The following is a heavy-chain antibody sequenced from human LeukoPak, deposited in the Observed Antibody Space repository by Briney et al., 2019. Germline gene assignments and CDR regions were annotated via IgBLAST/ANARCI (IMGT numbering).Heavy chain of an antibody. V-gene: IGHV4-4*09. CDR2: IYTSGST. CDR1: GASLSSDY. CDR3: ASLFYYDSSGYGFDY. D-gene: IGHD3-22*01. J-gene: IGHJ4*02. Sequence: SETLSLTCSVSGASLSSDYWSWIRRPPGKELEWIGYIYTSGSTNYNPSLKSRVTISVDTSKNQFSLKLSSVTAADTAVYYCASLFYYDSSGYGFDYWGQGTLVTVSS.